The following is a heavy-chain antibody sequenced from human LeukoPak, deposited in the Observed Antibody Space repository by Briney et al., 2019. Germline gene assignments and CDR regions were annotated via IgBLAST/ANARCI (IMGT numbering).Heavy chain of an antibody. CDR3: ARYCSGGSCYTQAPSDAFDI. CDR2: INHSGST. D-gene: IGHD2-15*01. J-gene: IGHJ3*02. CDR1: GDFISSSNYY. V-gene: IGHV4-39*07. Sequence: SETLSLTCTVSGDFISSSNYYWSWIRQPPGKGLEWIGEINHSGSTNYNPSLKSRVTISVDTSKNQFSLKLSSVTAADTAVYYCARYCSGGSCYTQAPSDAFDIWGQGTMVTVSS.